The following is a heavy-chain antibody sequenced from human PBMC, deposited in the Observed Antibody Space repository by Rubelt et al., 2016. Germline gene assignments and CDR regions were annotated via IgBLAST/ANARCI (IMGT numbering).Heavy chain of an antibody. Sequence: VQLVESGGGLVQPGGSLRLSCAASGFIFSRYWMAWVRQAPGKGLEGVAIISSDGTIKYYADSVKGRFTISRDNSKNTLDLQMNSLGIEDTAVFYCARDPVAVAGGVRHFDYWGQGTLVTVSS. D-gene: IGHD6-19*01. V-gene: IGHV3-30*03. CDR2: ISSDGTIK. CDR3: ARDPVAVAGGVRHFDY. CDR1: GFIFSRYW. J-gene: IGHJ4*02.